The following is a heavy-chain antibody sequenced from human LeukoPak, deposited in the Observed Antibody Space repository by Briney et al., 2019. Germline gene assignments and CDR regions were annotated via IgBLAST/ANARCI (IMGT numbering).Heavy chain of an antibody. CDR2: VYYSGST. J-gene: IGHJ1*01. CDR1: GGSISTYY. V-gene: IGHV4-59*01. Sequence: SETLSLTCTVSGGSISTYYWNWIRQPPGKGLEWIGYVYYSGSTNYSLSLKSRVTISVDTYKNEFSLKLYSVTAADTAVYYCARDSFDSSGSHAEYFQRWGQGTLVTVSS. D-gene: IGHD3-22*01. CDR3: ARDSFDSSGSHAEYFQR.